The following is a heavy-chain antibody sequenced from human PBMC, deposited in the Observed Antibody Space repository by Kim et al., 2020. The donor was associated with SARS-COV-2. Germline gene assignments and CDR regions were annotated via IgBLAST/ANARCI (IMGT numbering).Heavy chain of an antibody. CDR2: IYYSGST. V-gene: IGHV4-59*13. Sequence: SETLSLTCTVSGGSISSYYWSWIRQPPGTGPAWIGYIYYSGSTKYNPSLKSRVTISLDTSKNQFSLRLSFVTAADTAVYYCARSPSTNIYYGSGNYYFDYWGQVTRVTVSS. J-gene: IGHJ4*02. CDR1: GGSISSYY. CDR3: ARSPSTNIYYGSGNYYFDY. D-gene: IGHD3-10*01.